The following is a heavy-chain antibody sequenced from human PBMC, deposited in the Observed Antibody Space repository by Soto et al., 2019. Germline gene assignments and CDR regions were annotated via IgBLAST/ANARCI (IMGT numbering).Heavy chain of an antibody. CDR3: ARVPTGKYGVWNY. CDR2: INPGGSIT. V-gene: IGHV3-74*01. J-gene: IGHJ4*02. Sequence: EEQLVESGGGLVQPGGSLRLSCAASGFTFSSYWMPWVRQAPGKGLVWVSRINPGGSITAYADSVKGRFTISRDNAKNTLYLQMSILRGDDTAVYYCARVPTGKYGVWNYWGQGTLVTVSS. D-gene: IGHD2-8*01. CDR1: GFTFSSYW.